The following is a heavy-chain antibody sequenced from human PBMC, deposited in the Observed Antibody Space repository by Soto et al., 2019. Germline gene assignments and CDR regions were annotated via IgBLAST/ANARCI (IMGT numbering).Heavy chain of an antibody. J-gene: IGHJ4*02. CDR3: ARDQQLAYFDN. CDR1: GGSISSGGYY. V-gene: IGHV4-31*03. CDR2: IHYSGST. Sequence: QVQLQESGPGLVKPSQTLSLTCTVSGGSISSGGYYWSWIRQHPGEGLEWIGYIHYSGSTHYNPSLKSRVTISVDTSKTQFSLKLSSVTAADTAVYYCARDQQLAYFDNWGQGTLVTVSS. D-gene: IGHD6-13*01.